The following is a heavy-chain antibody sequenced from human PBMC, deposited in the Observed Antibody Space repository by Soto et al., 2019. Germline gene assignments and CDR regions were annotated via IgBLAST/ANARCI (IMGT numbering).Heavy chain of an antibody. CDR3: ARADGYNRDDAFDI. CDR2: INSDGSST. V-gene: IGHV3-74*01. CDR1: GFTFSSYW. J-gene: IGHJ3*02. Sequence: EVHVVESGGGLVQPGESLRLSCAASGFTFSSYWMHWVRQAPGKGLVWVSRINSDGSSTSYADSVKGRFTISRDNAKNTLYMEMNSLRDEDTAVYYCARADGYNRDDAFDIWGQGTMVTVSS. D-gene: IGHD5-12*01.